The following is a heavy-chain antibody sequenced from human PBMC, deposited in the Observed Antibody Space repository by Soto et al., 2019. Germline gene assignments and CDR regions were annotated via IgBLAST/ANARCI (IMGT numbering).Heavy chain of an antibody. Sequence: QVQLVESGGGVVQPGRSLRLSCAASGFTFSSYAMHWVRQAPGKGLEWVAVISYDGSNKYYADSVKGRFTISRDNSKTTLYLQMNSLRPEVTAVYYCASSFRLLWFGDDAFDIWGQGTMVTVSS. V-gene: IGHV3-30-3*01. D-gene: IGHD3-10*01. CDR3: ASSFRLLWFGDDAFDI. CDR2: ISYDGSNK. CDR1: GFTFSSYA. J-gene: IGHJ3*02.